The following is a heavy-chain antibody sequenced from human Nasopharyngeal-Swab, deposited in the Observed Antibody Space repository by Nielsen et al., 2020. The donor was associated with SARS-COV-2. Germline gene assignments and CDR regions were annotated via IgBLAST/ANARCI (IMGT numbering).Heavy chain of an antibody. CDR1: GFTFSSYD. Sequence: GESLKISCAASGFTFSSYDMHWVRQATGKGLEWVSAIGTAADTYYPDSVKGRFTISRDNAKNSLYLQLNNLRVGDTAVYYCARAGVACPGEHCYSYYFYGMDVWSQGTTVTVSS. D-gene: IGHD2-8*02. J-gene: IGHJ6*02. V-gene: IGHV3-13*01. CDR3: ARAGVACPGEHCYSYYFYGMDV. CDR2: IGTAADT.